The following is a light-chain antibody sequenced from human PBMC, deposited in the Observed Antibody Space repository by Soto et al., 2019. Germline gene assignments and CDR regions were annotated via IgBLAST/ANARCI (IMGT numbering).Light chain of an antibody. CDR3: NSYASSSTYV. CDR2: DVS. CDR1: SSDVGGYNH. Sequence: QSVLTQPASVSGSPGQSITISCTGTSSDVGGYNHVSWYQQHPGKAPKLMLYDVSNRPSGVSSRFFGSKSGNTASLTISGLQAEDEADYYCNSYASSSTYVFGTGTKVTVL. J-gene: IGLJ1*01. V-gene: IGLV2-14*03.